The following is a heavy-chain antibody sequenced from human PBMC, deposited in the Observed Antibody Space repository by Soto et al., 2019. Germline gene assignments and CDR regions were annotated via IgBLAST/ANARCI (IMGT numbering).Heavy chain of an antibody. CDR2: ISSSSNTI. D-gene: IGHD2-2*01. CDR3: ARGTSHPYY. Sequence: EVQLVESGGGLLQPGGSLRLSCAASGFNFSSYSMRWVRQAPGKGLEWVSYISSSSNTIYYADSVKGRFTISRDNAKNSLYLQMNSLRDEYTAGYSCARGTSHPYYLCQGTLVTVYS. V-gene: IGHV3-48*02. CDR1: GFNFSSYS. J-gene: IGHJ4*02.